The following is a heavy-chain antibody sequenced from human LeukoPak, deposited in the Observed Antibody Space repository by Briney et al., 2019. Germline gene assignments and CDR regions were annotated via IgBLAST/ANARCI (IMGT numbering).Heavy chain of an antibody. V-gene: IGHV1-2*02. D-gene: IGHD3-3*01. CDR1: GDPFIENY. Sequence: ASVKVSCKVSGDPFIENYIHWVRQAPGQGLEWMGLINPHTGAANYSQKFQGRVTMTRDTSISTSYMHLTRLKFDDTAVYYCARRKSGYSPWGQGTPVTVSS. CDR2: INPHTGAA. CDR3: ARRKSGYSP. J-gene: IGHJ4*02.